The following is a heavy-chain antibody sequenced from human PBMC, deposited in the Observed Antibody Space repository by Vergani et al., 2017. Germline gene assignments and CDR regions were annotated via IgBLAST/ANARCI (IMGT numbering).Heavy chain of an antibody. Sequence: EVQLVESGGGLVKPGGSLRLSCAASGFTFSSYSMNWVRQAPGKGLEWVSSISSSSSYIYYADSVKGRFTISRDNAKNSLYLQMNSLRAEDTAVYYCAKDRWFGELYGAFDIWGQGTMVTVSS. CDR3: AKDRWFGELYGAFDI. J-gene: IGHJ3*02. CDR1: GFTFSSYS. CDR2: ISSSSSYI. V-gene: IGHV3-21*04. D-gene: IGHD3-10*01.